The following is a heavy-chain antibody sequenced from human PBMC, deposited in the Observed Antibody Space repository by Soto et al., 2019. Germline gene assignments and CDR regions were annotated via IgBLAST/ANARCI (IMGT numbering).Heavy chain of an antibody. V-gene: IGHV4-4*02. CDR1: GGSISTTNW. J-gene: IGHJ5*02. CDR3: ASGFDSDGLYKGGHP. CDR2: ILRIGST. D-gene: IGHD3-22*01. Sequence: VPLQESGPGLVKPSGTLSLTCTVSGGSISTTNWWSWVRQSPGKGLEWIGEILRIGSTNYNPSLKSRVTISIDKSKNQFSLRLSSVTAADTAVYYCASGFDSDGLYKGGHPWGQGTLVSVSS.